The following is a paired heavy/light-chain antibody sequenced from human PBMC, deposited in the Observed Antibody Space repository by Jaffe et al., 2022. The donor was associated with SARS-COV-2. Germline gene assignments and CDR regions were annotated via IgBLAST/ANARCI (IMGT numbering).Heavy chain of an antibody. D-gene: IGHD2-15*01. J-gene: IGHJ6*02. CDR3: ASPGVEPATPDYHDYGMDV. Sequence: QVQLVQSGAEVKKPGSSVKVSCKASGGTFSSSVFSWVRQAPGQGLEWMGGITPIFGSANYAQKFQGRVTITADESTTTVYMGLSSLRSEDTAVYYCASPGVEPATPDYHDYGMDVWGQGTTVTVSS. V-gene: IGHV1-69*01. CDR1: GGTFSSSV. CDR2: ITPIFGSA.
Light chain of an antibody. V-gene: IGKV1-5*03. CDR2: KAS. J-gene: IGKJ2*01. CDR1: QSISTW. Sequence: DIQMTQSPSTLSASVGDRVTITCRASQSISTWLTWYQQKPGKAPNLLIYKASSLQSGVPSRFSGSGSGTEFTLTISSLQPDDFATYYCQQYKSYPYTFGQGTKLEIK. CDR3: QQYKSYPYT.